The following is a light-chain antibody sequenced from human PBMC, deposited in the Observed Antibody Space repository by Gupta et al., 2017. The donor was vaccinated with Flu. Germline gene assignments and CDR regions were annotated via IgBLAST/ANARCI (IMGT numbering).Light chain of an antibody. CDR2: DVT. J-gene: IGLJ3*02. CDR3: CSYAGLNPGV. Sequence: TSSNVGSYIDVSCYQHHPGNPPQLMIYDVTKRPGGVPDRFSGSKSGTTASPTSSGLQADEEADYYCCSYAGLNPGVFGGGTKLTLL. CDR1: SSNVGSYID. V-gene: IGLV2-11*01.